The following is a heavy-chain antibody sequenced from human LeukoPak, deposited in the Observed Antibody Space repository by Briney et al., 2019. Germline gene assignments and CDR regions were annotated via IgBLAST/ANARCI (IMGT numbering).Heavy chain of an antibody. D-gene: IGHD6-19*01. CDR3: ARDVGSSGCQDY. CDR2: INPRTGDT. V-gene: IGHV1-2*02. Sequence: ASVKVSCKASGYTFIDYHIHWVRQAPGQGLECMGWINPRTGDTQYVEKFRGRVTMTRDTSISTAYMELSRLRSDDTAVYYCARDVGSSGCQDYWGQGTLVTVSS. CDR1: GYTFIDYH. J-gene: IGHJ4*01.